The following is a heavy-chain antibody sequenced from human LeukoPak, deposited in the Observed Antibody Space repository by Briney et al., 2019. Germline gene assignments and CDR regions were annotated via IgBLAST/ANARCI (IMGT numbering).Heavy chain of an antibody. CDR1: GYSFTSYW. CDR2: IYPGDSDT. Sequence: GESLKISCKGSGYSFTSYWIGWVRQMPGKGLEWMGIIYPGDSDTRYSPSSQGQVTISADKSISTAYLQWSSLKASDTAMYYCARRQLWARGAFDIWGQGTMVTVSS. V-gene: IGHV5-51*01. CDR3: ARRQLWARGAFDI. J-gene: IGHJ3*02. D-gene: IGHD5-18*01.